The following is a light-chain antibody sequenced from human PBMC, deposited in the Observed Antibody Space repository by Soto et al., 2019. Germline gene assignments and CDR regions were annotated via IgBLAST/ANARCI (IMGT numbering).Light chain of an antibody. CDR1: QSIPNSY. J-gene: IGKJ5*01. Sequence: EVGMAQSPGALAVSRWERAALSFRASQSIPNSYVAWYQQRPGQAPRLLLYGAYNRATGIPDRFSGSGSGTDFTLTISRLEPEDFAVYYCQQYGSSPITFGQGTRLEIK. CDR3: QQYGSSPIT. CDR2: GAY. V-gene: IGKV3-20*01.